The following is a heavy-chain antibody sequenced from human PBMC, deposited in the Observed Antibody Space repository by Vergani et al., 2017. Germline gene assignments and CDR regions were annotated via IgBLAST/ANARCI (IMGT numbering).Heavy chain of an antibody. D-gene: IGHD6-19*01. J-gene: IGHJ4*02. Sequence: QLQLQESGPGLVKPSETLSLTCTVSGGSISSSSYYWGWIRQPPGKGLEWIGSIYYSGSTYYNPSLKSRVTISVDTSKHQFSLKLSFVTAADTAVYYCARQIAVAGTTPFDYWGQGTLVTVSS. CDR1: GGSISSSSYY. CDR2: IYYSGST. CDR3: ARQIAVAGTTPFDY. V-gene: IGHV4-39*01.